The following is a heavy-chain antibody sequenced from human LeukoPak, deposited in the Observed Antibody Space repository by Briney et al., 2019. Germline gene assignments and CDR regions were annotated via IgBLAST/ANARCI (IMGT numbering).Heavy chain of an antibody. CDR3: ARTLPKSWGYAFDI. Sequence: HPGGSLRLSCAASGFTFSSYWMSWVRQAPGKGLEWVANIKQDGSEKYYVDSVKGRFTISRDNAKNSLYLQMNSLRAEDTAVYYCARTLPKSWGYAFDIWGQGTMVTVSS. J-gene: IGHJ3*02. CDR2: IKQDGSEK. CDR1: GFTFSSYW. D-gene: IGHD3-16*01. V-gene: IGHV3-7*01.